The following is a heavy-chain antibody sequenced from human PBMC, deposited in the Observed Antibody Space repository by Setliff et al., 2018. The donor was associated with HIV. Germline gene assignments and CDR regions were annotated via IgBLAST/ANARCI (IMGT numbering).Heavy chain of an antibody. V-gene: IGHV4-34*01. J-gene: IGHJ6*03. D-gene: IGHD2-15*01. Sequence: PSETLSLTCAVYGGSFSGYYWSWIRQPPGKGLEWIGEINHSGSTNYNPSLKSRVTISVDTSKNSLYLQFNSARAEDTAVYYCVREDRYDHYHMDVWGKGTTVTVSS. CDR3: VREDRYDHYHMDV. CDR2: INHSGST. CDR1: GGSFSGYY.